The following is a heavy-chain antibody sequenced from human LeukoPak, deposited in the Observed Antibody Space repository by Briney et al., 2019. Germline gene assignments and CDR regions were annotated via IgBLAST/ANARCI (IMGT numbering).Heavy chain of an antibody. J-gene: IGHJ6*02. V-gene: IGHV4-34*01. CDR3: ARGRIAAAGTGPYYYYGMDV. CDR2: INHSGST. D-gene: IGHD6-13*01. CDR1: GGSFSGYY. Sequence: PSETLSLTCAVYGGSFSGYYWSWIRQPPGKGLEWIGEINHSGSTNYNPSLKSRVTISVDTSKNQFSLKLSSVTAADTAVYYCARGRIAAAGTGPYYYYGMDVWGQGTTVTVPS.